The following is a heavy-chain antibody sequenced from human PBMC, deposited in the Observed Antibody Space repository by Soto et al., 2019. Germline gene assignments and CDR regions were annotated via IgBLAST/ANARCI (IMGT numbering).Heavy chain of an antibody. D-gene: IGHD6-13*01. CDR3: AKDTLTSAGLNY. J-gene: IGHJ4*02. CDR1: GFTFSSYG. V-gene: IGHV3-30*18. CDR2: ISFDGTNM. Sequence: QVPLVESGGGVVQPGRSLRLSCATSGFTFSSYGMHWVRQAPGKGLEWVTIISFDGTNMHYADSVKGRFTISRDNSKNTLYLQMNSLRAEDTAVYYCAKDTLTSAGLNYWGQGTLVTVSS.